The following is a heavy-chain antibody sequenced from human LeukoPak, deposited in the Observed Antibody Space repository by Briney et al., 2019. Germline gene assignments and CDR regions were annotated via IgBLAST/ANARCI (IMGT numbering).Heavy chain of an antibody. CDR3: ARRMGGYFDWSFTYFDY. Sequence: SETLSLTCAVYGGSFSGYYWSWVRQPPGKGLEWIGEINHSGSANYNPSLKSRVTISVDTSKNQFSLKLSSVTAADTAVYYCARRMGGYFDWSFTYFDYWGQGTLVTVSS. V-gene: IGHV4-34*01. J-gene: IGHJ4*02. CDR2: INHSGSA. CDR1: GGSFSGYY. D-gene: IGHD3-9*01.